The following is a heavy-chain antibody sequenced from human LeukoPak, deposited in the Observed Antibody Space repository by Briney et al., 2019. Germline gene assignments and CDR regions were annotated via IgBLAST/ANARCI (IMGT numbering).Heavy chain of an antibody. D-gene: IGHD6-13*01. CDR3: AKDGYSSSYSLSGFDP. Sequence: PGRSLRLSCAASGLTFSSYGMHWVRQAPGKGLEWVAVISYDGSNKYYADSVKGRFTISRDNSKNTLYLQMNSLRAEDTAVYYCAKDGYSSSYSLSGFDPWGQGTLVTVSS. CDR1: GLTFSSYG. V-gene: IGHV3-30*18. CDR2: ISYDGSNK. J-gene: IGHJ5*02.